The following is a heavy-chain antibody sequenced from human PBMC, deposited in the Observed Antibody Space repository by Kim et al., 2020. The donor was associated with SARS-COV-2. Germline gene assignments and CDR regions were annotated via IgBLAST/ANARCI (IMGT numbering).Heavy chain of an antibody. CDR3: ARVLTAAGTSWFDP. D-gene: IGHD6-13*01. V-gene: IGHV1-46*01. CDR2: INPSGGSS. CDR1: GYTFSSYY. Sequence: ASVKVSCKASGYTFSSYYMHWVRQAPGQGLEWMGIINPSGGSSGYAQKFQGRVTMTRDTSTSTVYMELSSLRSEDTAVYYCARVLTAAGTSWFDPWGQGTLVTVSS. J-gene: IGHJ5*02.